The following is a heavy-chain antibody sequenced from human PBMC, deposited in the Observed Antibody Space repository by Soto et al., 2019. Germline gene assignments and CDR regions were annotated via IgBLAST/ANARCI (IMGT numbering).Heavy chain of an antibody. CDR3: ARDPAVIWTAWFDP. Sequence: ASVKVSCKASGYTFTSYGISWVRQAPGQGLEWMGWISAYNGNTNYAQKLQGRVTMTTDTSTSTAYMELRSLRSDDTAVYYCARDPAVIWTAWFDPWGQGTLVTVSS. CDR2: ISAYNGNT. CDR1: GYTFTSYG. V-gene: IGHV1-18*01. D-gene: IGHD3-9*01. J-gene: IGHJ5*02.